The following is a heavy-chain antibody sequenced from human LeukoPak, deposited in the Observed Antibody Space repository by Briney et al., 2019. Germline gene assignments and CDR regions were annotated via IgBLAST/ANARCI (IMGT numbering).Heavy chain of an antibody. Sequence: ASVKVSCKASGYTFTGYYMHWVRQAPGQGLEWMGWINPNSGGTNYAQKLQGRVTMTRDTSISTAYMELSRLRSDDTAVYYCARDSGYYYGSGSYPPYYMDVWGKGTTVTVSS. V-gene: IGHV1-2*02. CDR3: ARDSGYYYGSGSYPPYYMDV. D-gene: IGHD3-10*01. CDR2: INPNSGGT. J-gene: IGHJ6*03. CDR1: GYTFTGYY.